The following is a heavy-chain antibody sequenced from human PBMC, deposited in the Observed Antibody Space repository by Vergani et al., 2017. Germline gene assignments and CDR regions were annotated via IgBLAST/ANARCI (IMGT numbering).Heavy chain of an antibody. J-gene: IGHJ4*02. D-gene: IGHD3-16*01. CDR2: IDLTGRT. CDR1: GYSISSGYF. V-gene: IGHV4-38-2*02. CDR3: ASDRRFRVSYFHLGL. Sequence: QVQLHESGPRLVKPSETLSLICSVSGYSISSGYFWGWIRQSPGKGLEWLGTIDLTGRTHLSPYLKSRLTISVDMTKNQFTLHLTSVTAADSATYYCASDRRFRVSYFHLGLWGQGALVNVSS.